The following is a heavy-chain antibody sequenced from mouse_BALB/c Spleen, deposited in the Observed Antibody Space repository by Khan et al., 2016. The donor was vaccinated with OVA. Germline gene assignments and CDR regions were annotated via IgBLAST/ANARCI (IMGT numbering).Heavy chain of an antibody. CDR1: GYTFTSYW. J-gene: IGHJ3*01. CDR3: VNHGSSSAWFTY. D-gene: IGHD1-1*01. V-gene: IGHV1-7*01. CDR2: INPSTDYT. Sequence: QVQLKQSGAELAKPGASVKMSCKASGYTFTSYWMHWVKQRPAQGLEWIGYINPSTDYTEYNQKFKDKATLTADKSSSTAYMQLTSLTSEDSAVYYCVNHGSSSAWFTYWGQGTLVTVSA.